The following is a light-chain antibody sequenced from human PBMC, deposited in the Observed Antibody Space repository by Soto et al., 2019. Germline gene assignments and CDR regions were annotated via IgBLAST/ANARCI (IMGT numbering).Light chain of an antibody. V-gene: IGLV2-11*01. Sequence: QSALTQPRSVSGSPGQSVTLSCTGTSSDVGAYNYVSWYQQHPGKAPKLIIYDVSRRPSGVPDRFSGSKSGNRASLTISGLQAEDEGDYYCCSNAGRYTWVFGGGTKLTVL. CDR2: DVS. CDR1: SSDVGAYNY. J-gene: IGLJ3*02. CDR3: CSNAGRYTWV.